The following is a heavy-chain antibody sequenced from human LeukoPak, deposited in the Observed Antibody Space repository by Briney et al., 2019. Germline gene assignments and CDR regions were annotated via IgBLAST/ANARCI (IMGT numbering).Heavy chain of an antibody. CDR3: AISDSYCTGGGCYNC. CDR1: GFTFNNYA. V-gene: IGHV3-30-3*01. Sequence: GGSVRLSCAASGFTFNNYAILGVRQAPGKGLEGVAVISYDGTNKYYADSVKGRFTISRDNSKNTLYLQMNSLRAEDTAVYYCAISDSYCTGGGCYNCWGQGTLVTLSS. D-gene: IGHD2-15*01. J-gene: IGHJ4*02. CDR2: ISYDGTNK.